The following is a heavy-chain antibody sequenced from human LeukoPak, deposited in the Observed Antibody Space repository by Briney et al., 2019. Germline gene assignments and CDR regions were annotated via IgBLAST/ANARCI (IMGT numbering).Heavy chain of an antibody. V-gene: IGHV3-7*03. Sequence: GGSLRLSCAASGFTFSTYGMNWVRQAPGKGLEWVANIKQDGSEKYYVDSVKGRFTISRDNAKNSLYLQMNSLRAEDTAVYYCAKDHCSSTSCYYGFDYWGQGTLVTVSS. CDR3: AKDHCSSTSCYYGFDY. J-gene: IGHJ4*02. D-gene: IGHD2-2*01. CDR2: IKQDGSEK. CDR1: GFTFSTYG.